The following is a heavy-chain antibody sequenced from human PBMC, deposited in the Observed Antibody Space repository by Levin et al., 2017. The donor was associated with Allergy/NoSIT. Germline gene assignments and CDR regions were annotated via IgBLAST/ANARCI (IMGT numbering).Heavy chain of an antibody. CDR2: IFSNSNT. D-gene: IGHD5/OR15-5a*01. Sequence: GESLKISCAASGFTMSTNHMSWVRQAPGKGLEWVSGIFSNSNTYYADSVKGRFTVSRDNSKNTLFLQMNSLRADDTAIYYCARDNGVNPGLFDPWGQGTLVIVSS. J-gene: IGHJ5*02. CDR3: ARDNGVNPGLFDP. V-gene: IGHV3-53*01. CDR1: GFTMSTNH.